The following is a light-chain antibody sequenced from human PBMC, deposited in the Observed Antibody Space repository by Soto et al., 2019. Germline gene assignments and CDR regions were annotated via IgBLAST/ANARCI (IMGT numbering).Light chain of an antibody. CDR2: AAS. CDR3: LQDLSYPRT. CDR1: QDIRSS. Sequence: AIQMTQSPSSLSASVGDRVTITCRASQDIRSSLGWYQQKPGKAPKLLIFAASNLHTGVPSGFSGSGSGTDFTLTISSLHPEDFATYYCLQDLSYPRTLGQGTKVDIK. V-gene: IGKV1-6*01. J-gene: IGKJ1*01.